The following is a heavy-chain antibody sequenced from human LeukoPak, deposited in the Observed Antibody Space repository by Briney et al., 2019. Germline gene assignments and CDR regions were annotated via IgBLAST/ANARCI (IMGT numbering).Heavy chain of an antibody. CDR1: GFTFSSYE. V-gene: IGHV3-48*03. D-gene: IGHD5-18*01. CDR3: ARQQQQLWYD. J-gene: IGHJ4*02. Sequence: GGSLRLSCAASGFTFSSYEMNWVRQAPGKGLEWVSYVSSSAGTTYYADSVKGRFTISRDNAKNSLYLQMNSLRAEDTAVYFCARQQQQLWYDWGQGTLVTVSS. CDR2: VSSSAGTT.